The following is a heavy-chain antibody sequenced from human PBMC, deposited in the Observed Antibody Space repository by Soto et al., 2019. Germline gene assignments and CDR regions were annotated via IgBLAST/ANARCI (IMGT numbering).Heavy chain of an antibody. CDR1: GGTLSSFA. CDR2: IIPIFGTA. CDR3: ATDTSRFRGRIADTTWFDS. Sequence: QVPLVQSGAEVKKPGSSVKVSCKASGGTLSSFAFTWVRQARGQGLEWMGRIIPIFGTANYAQQFQGRVTITAYESTGTVYMDLRSLRSAETAMYYCATDTSRFRGRIADTTWFDSWGQGALVTVSS. J-gene: IGHJ5*01. D-gene: IGHD3-10*01. V-gene: IGHV1-69*18.